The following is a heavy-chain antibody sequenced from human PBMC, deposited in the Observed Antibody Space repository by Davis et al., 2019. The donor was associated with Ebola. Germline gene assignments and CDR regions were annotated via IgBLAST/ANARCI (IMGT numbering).Heavy chain of an antibody. J-gene: IGHJ6*02. Sequence: SETLSPTCAVSGYSISSSNWWGWIRPPPGKGLEWIGYIYYSGSIYYNPSLKSRVTISVDTSKNQFSLKLSSVTAADTAVYYCARFPALYYYYYGMDVWGQGTTVTVSS. CDR2: IYYSGSI. V-gene: IGHV4-28*05. D-gene: IGHD6-25*01. CDR1: GYSISSSNW. CDR3: ARFPALYYYYYGMDV.